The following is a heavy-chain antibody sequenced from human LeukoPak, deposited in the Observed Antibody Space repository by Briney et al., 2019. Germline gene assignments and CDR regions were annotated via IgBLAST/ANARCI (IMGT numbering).Heavy chain of an antibody. Sequence: PGGSLRLSCAASGFTFSSYTMSWVRQVPGQGLEWVSSITSNSDYIHYADSLKGRFTISRDNAKNSLYLQMNSLRAEDTAVYYCARDLTSLVTALGYWGQGTLVTVSS. V-gene: IGHV3-21*01. CDR1: GFTFSSYT. D-gene: IGHD2-21*02. J-gene: IGHJ4*02. CDR3: ARDLTSLVTALGY. CDR2: ITSNSDYI.